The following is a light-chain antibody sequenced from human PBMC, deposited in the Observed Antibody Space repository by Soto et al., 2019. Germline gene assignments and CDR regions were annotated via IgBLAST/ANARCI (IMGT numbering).Light chain of an antibody. J-gene: IGKJ5*01. V-gene: IGKV3-20*01. CDR3: QQYRRSPPIT. Sequence: EIVLTQSPGTLSLSPGERATLSCRASQSVSSTSLAWYQQKPGQAPRVLIYGASSRATGIPDRFSGSGSGTDFTLTINRLEPEDFAVYYCQQYRRSPPITFGQGTRLEIK. CDR2: GAS. CDR1: QSVSSTS.